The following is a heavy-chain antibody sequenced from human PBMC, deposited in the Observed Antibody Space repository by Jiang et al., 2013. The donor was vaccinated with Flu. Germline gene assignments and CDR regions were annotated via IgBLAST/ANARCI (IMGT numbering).Heavy chain of an antibody. V-gene: IGHV3-30-3*01. Sequence: GVVQPGRSLRLSCAASGFTFSSYAMHWVRQAPGKGLEWVAVISYDGSNKYYADSVKGRFTISRDNSKNTLYLQMNSLRAEDTAVYYCARTSGYYNKAFDYWGQGTLVTVSS. D-gene: IGHD3-3*01. CDR2: ISYDGSNK. CDR1: GFTFSSYA. J-gene: IGHJ4*02. CDR3: ARTSGYYNKAFDY.